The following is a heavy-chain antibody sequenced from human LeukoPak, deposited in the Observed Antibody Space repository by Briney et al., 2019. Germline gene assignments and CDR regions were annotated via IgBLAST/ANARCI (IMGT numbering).Heavy chain of an antibody. CDR2: ISGSGGST. Sequence: PGGSLRLSCAASGFTFSSYAMSWVRQAPGKVLEWVSAISGSGGSTYYADSVKGRFTISRDNSKNTLYLQMNSLRAEDTAVYYCAKPYYYGSGSPYPYWGQGTLVTVSS. V-gene: IGHV3-23*01. J-gene: IGHJ4*02. D-gene: IGHD3-10*01. CDR3: AKPYYYGSGSPYPY. CDR1: GFTFSSYA.